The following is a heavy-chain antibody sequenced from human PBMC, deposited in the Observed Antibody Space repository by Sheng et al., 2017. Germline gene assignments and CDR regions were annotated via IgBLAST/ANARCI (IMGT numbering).Heavy chain of an antibody. CDR3: AREGIASDIPTPYFMDV. V-gene: IGHV3-33*01. CDR2: IWNDGSEK. D-gene: IGHD6-13*01. J-gene: IGHJ6*03. CDR1: GVTFSYYG. Sequence: QVQLVESGGGVVQPGRSLRLSCAASGVTFSYYGMHWVRQAPGRGLEWVSIIWNDGSEKYYADSXKGRFTISRDNSKNTVYLQMNSLRAEDTAVYYCAREGIASDIPTPYFMDVWGQGTTVTVSS.